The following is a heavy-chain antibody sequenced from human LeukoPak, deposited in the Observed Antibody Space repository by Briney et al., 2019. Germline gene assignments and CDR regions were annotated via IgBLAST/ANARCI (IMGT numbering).Heavy chain of an antibody. J-gene: IGHJ4*02. D-gene: IGHD3-22*01. CDR2: IKTDGSST. V-gene: IGHV3-74*01. CDR3: ARESYSSGSYYFDY. CDR1: GFTFRSYW. Sequence: GGSLRLPCAASGFTFRSYWMHWVRQAPGKGLVWVSRIKTDGSSTNYADSVKGRFTISRDNAKNTLYLQMNALRAEDTAVYFCARESYSSGSYYFDYWGQGTLVTVSS.